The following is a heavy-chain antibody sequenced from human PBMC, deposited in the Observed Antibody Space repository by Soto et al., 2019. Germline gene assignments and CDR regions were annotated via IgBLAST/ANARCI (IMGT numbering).Heavy chain of an antibody. D-gene: IGHD6-6*01. CDR1: GFTFSTYW. Sequence: EVHLVESGGGLVQPGGSLRLSCAASGFTFSTYWMHWVRQAPGKGLVWVSRINAVGTTTTYADSVKGRFIISRDNAKNTLYRHMNTLSAEDTAVYFYATGATHSYNWVDPWGQGTLVTISS. J-gene: IGHJ5*02. V-gene: IGHV3-74*01. CDR2: INAVGTTT. CDR3: ATGATHSYNWVDP.